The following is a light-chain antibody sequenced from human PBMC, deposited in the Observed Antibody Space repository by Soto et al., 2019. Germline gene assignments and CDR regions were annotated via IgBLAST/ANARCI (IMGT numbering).Light chain of an antibody. CDR3: SSHTSSNTPVA. J-gene: IGLJ2*01. CDR2: DVS. CDR1: RSGVGGYNY. Sequence: QSALTQPACVSGSLGQSITISCTGTRSGVGGYNYVSWYQQHPGKAPKLLIYDVSNRPSGVSNRFSGSNSGNTASLTISGLHAEDEAYYYCSSHTSSNTPVAFGGGTKLTVL. V-gene: IGLV2-14*03.